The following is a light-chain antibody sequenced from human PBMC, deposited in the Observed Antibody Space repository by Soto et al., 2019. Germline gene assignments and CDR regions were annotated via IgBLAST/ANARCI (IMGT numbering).Light chain of an antibody. V-gene: IGLV2-8*01. CDR3: SSFAGAPVV. CDR1: NSDIGEYNY. Sequence: QSALTQPPSASGSPGQSVTIPCTGTNSDIGEYNYVSWYQQHPGKVPKLLIYEVTKWPPGVPDRFSGSKSGNTASLIVSGLQAEDEADYYCSSFAGAPVVFGGGTKVTVL. J-gene: IGLJ2*01. CDR2: EVT.